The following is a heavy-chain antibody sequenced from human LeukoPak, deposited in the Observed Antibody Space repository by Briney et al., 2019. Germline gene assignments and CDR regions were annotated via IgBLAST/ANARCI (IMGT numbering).Heavy chain of an antibody. Sequence: SETLSLTCTVSGGSISSSSYYWGWIRQPPGKGLEWIGSIYYSGSTYYNPSLKSRVTISVDTSKNQFSLKLSSVTAADTAVYYCARGPPGYSSGWYSAFDIWGQGTMVTVSS. CDR2: IYYSGST. CDR1: GGSISSSSYY. V-gene: IGHV4-39*07. J-gene: IGHJ3*02. CDR3: ARGPPGYSSGWYSAFDI. D-gene: IGHD6-19*01.